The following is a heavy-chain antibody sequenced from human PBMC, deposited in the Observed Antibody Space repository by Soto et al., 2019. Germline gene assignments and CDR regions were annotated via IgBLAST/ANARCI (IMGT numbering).Heavy chain of an antibody. CDR3: ARPHMYSSSLDFRKYYYYGMDV. V-gene: IGHV1-8*01. J-gene: IGHJ6*02. Sequence: ASVKVSCQASGYTFTSYDINWVRQATGQGLEWMGWMNPNSGNTGYAQKFQGRVTMTRNTSISTAYMELSSLRSEDTAVYYCARPHMYSSSLDFRKYYYYGMDVWGQGTTVTVSS. CDR2: MNPNSGNT. D-gene: IGHD6-6*01. CDR1: GYTFTSYD.